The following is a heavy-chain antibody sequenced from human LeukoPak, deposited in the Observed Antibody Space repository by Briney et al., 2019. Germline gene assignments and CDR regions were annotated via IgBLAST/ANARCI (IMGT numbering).Heavy chain of an antibody. D-gene: IGHD2-15*01. CDR1: GFTFSSYW. J-gene: IGHJ3*02. CDR3: ARGGGGWDIVARGAFDI. CDR2: IKQDGSEK. V-gene: IGHV3-7*01. Sequence: GGSLRLSCAASGFTFSSYWMSWVRQAPGKGLEWVANIKQDGSEKYYVDSVKGRFTISRDNAKNSLYLQMNSLRAEDTAVYYCARGGGGWDIVARGAFDIWGQGTMVTVSS.